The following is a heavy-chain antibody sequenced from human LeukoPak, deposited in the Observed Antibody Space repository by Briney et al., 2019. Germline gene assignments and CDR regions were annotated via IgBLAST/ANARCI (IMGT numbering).Heavy chain of an antibody. CDR1: GGSISSGGYS. CDR2: IYHSGST. V-gene: IGHV4-30-2*01. CDR3: ARTTAAASWWNWFDP. D-gene: IGHD6-13*01. J-gene: IGHJ5*02. Sequence: SQTLSLTCAVSGGSISSGGYSWSWIRQPPGKGLEWIGYIYHSGSTYYNPSLKSRVTISVDRSKNQFSLKLSSVTAADTAVYYCARTTAAASWWNWFDPWGQGTLVTVSS.